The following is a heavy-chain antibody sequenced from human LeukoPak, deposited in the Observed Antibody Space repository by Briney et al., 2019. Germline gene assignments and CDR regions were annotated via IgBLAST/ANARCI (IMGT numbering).Heavy chain of an antibody. Sequence: PGGSLRLSCAASEFSVGSNYMTWVRQAPGKGLEWASLIYSGGSTYYADSVKGRFTISRDNSKNTLYLQMNSLRAEDTAVYYCARGAIAVAGPSWFDPWGQGTLVTVSS. CDR2: IYSGGST. CDR3: ARGAIAVAGPSWFDP. J-gene: IGHJ5*02. CDR1: EFSVGSNY. V-gene: IGHV3-66*01. D-gene: IGHD6-19*01.